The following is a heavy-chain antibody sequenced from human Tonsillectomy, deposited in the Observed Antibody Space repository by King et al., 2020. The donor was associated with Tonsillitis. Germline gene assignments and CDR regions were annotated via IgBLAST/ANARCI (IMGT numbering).Heavy chain of an antibody. Sequence: VQLVESGGGVVQPGGSLRLSCAASGFTFDEYAMHWVRQVPGKGLEWVSLISGEGVGTHFADSVKGRFTISRDNSKNSLYLQMNSLRTEDTALYYCAKDYYGSGTYYNPFDIWGRGTMVTVSS. CDR1: GFTFDEYA. V-gene: IGHV3-43*02. CDR3: AKDYYGSGTYYNPFDI. D-gene: IGHD3-10*01. J-gene: IGHJ3*02. CDR2: ISGEGVGT.